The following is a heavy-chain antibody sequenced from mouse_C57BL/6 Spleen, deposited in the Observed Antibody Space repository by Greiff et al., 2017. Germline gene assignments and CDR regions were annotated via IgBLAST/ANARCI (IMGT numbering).Heavy chain of an antibody. V-gene: IGHV1-50*01. CDR3: ARETTRDY. D-gene: IGHD1-1*01. Sequence: QVQLQQPGAELVKPGASVKLSCKASGYTFTSYWMQWVKQRPGQGLEWIGEIDPSDSYTNYNQKFKGKATLTVDTPSSTAYMQLSSLTSEDSAVYYCARETTRDYWGQGTTLTVSS. CDR1: GYTFTSYW. CDR2: IDPSDSYT. J-gene: IGHJ2*01.